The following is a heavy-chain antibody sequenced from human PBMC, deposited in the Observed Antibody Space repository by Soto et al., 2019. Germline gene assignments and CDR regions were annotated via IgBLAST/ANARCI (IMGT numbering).Heavy chain of an antibody. J-gene: IGHJ4*02. Sequence: PSETLSLTCTVSGGSISSYYWSWIRQPPGKGLEWIGYIYYSGSTNYNPSLKSRVTISLDTPKNQFSLKLNSVTAADTAVYYCARGLQSAVLDYWGQGTPVTVSS. CDR2: IYYSGST. CDR1: GGSISSYY. D-gene: IGHD1-1*01. CDR3: ARGLQSAVLDY. V-gene: IGHV4-59*01.